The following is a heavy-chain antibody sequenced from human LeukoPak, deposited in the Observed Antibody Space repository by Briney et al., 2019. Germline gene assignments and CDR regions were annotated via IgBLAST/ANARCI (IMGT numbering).Heavy chain of an antibody. CDR2: ISGSGGST. Sequence: GGSLRLSCAASGFIFSNYAMSWVRKAPGKGLEWVSAISGSGGSTYYADSVKGRFAISRDNSKNTLYLQMNSLRAEDTAVYYCAKSPTYGSGSYSYYFDYWGQGTLVTVSS. CDR3: AKSPTYGSGSYSYYFDY. D-gene: IGHD3-10*01. J-gene: IGHJ4*02. V-gene: IGHV3-23*01. CDR1: GFIFSNYA.